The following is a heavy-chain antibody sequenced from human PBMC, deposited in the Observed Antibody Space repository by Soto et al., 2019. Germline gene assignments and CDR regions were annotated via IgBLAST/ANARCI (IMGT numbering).Heavy chain of an antibody. Sequence: QVQLQESGPGLVKPSGTLSLTCAVSGGSISSSNWWSWVRQPPGQGLEWIAEIYHSGSTNDTPSLKSRVTTSVDKSKRQSALELSSVTAAHTFVYYCASVSDDAFDIWGQGTMVPVSS. CDR1: GGSISSSNW. CDR2: IYHSGST. CDR3: ASVSDDAFDI. V-gene: IGHV4-4*02. J-gene: IGHJ3*02.